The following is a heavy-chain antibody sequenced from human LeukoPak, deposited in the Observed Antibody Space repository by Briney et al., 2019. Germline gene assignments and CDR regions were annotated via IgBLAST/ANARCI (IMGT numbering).Heavy chain of an antibody. D-gene: IGHD1-1*01. J-gene: IGHJ3*02. CDR1: GGTFSSYA. CDR3: AREVQLERRYLAFYI. V-gene: IGHV1-69*13. Sequence: SVKVSCKASGGTFSSYAISWVRQAPGQGLEWMGGIIPIFGTANYAQKFQGRVTITADESTSTAYMELSSLGSEDTAVYYCAREVQLERRYLAFYIWGQGTMVTVSS. CDR2: IIPIFGTA.